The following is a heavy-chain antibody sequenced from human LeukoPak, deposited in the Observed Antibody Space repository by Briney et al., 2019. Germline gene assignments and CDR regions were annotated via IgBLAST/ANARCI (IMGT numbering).Heavy chain of an antibody. CDR2: IISSSSYI. CDR3: TIEVAMIVVVVNNYYMDV. J-gene: IGHJ6*03. CDR1: GFTFSSYS. Sequence: GGSLRLSCAASGFTFSSYSMNWVRQAPGKGLEWVSSIISSSSYIYYADSVKGRFTISRDNAKNSLYLQMNSLKTEDTAVYYCTIEVAMIVVVVNNYYMDVWGKGTTVTVSS. V-gene: IGHV3-21*03. D-gene: IGHD3-22*01.